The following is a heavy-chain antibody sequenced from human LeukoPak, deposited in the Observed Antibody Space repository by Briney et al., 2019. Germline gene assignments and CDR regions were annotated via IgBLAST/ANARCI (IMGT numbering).Heavy chain of an antibody. D-gene: IGHD1-7*01. V-gene: IGHV4-59*01. J-gene: IGHJ5*02. CDR2: IYYSGST. Sequence: SETLSLTCTVSGGSISSYYWRWIRQPPGKGLEWIGYIYYSGSTNYNPSLKSRVTISVDTSKNQFSLKLSSVTAADTAVYYCARDLRHNWNSPAANWFDPWGQGTLVTVSS. CDR3: ARDLRHNWNSPAANWFDP. CDR1: GGSISSYY.